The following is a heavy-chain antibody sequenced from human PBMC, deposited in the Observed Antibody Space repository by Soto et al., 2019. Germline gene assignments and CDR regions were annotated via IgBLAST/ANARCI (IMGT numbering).Heavy chain of an antibody. CDR3: ARVDVTGRLNYYYSGMDV. J-gene: IGHJ6*02. CDR2: IIPIFGTP. Sequence: QVQLVQSGAEVKKPGSSVKISCKTSGGTFSSNVITWVRQAPGQGLEWMGGIIPIFGTPNYAQIFQGRVTITADTATSTAYMELRSLTSEDKAVYYCARVDVTGRLNYYYSGMDVWGQGTTVTVSS. CDR1: GGTFSSNV. V-gene: IGHV1-69*06. D-gene: IGHD2-21*02.